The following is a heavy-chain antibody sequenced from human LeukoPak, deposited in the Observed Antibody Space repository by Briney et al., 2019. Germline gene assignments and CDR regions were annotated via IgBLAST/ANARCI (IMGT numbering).Heavy chain of an antibody. CDR2: IYYSGST. CDR1: GGSMSGYY. CDR3: ARAAKDIVLVVEELDVRYYFDR. J-gene: IGHJ4*02. V-gene: IGHV4-59*01. D-gene: IGHD2-8*02. Sequence: SETLSLTCNVSGGSMSGYYWSWIRQPPGKGLEWIGYIYYSGSTDYNPSLKSRVSISLGTSKNQLSLRLSSVTAADTAVYYCARAAKDIVLVVEELDVRYYFDRWGQGTLVAVSS.